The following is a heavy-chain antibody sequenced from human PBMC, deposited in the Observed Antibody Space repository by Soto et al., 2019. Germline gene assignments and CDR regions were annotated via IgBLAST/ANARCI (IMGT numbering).Heavy chain of an antibody. CDR2: TYYRSKWYN. D-gene: IGHD6-13*01. CDR1: GDSASSNSAA. V-gene: IGHV6-1*01. J-gene: IGHJ6*02. CDR3: AREVSIAAAGTFVYYGMDV. Sequence: SQTLSLTCASSGDSASSNSAACNWIRQSPSRGLEWLGRTYYRSKWYNDYAVSVKSRITINPDTSKNQFSLQLNSVTPEDTAVYYCAREVSIAAAGTFVYYGMDVWGQGTTVTV.